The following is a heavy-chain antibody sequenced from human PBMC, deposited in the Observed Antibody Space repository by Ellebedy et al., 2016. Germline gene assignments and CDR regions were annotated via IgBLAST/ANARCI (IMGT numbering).Heavy chain of an antibody. D-gene: IGHD3-9*01. CDR3: ARDKVSYDTLTGYHGYGMDI. Sequence: GESLKISXAGSGFTFGDYVMHWVRQAPGKGLVWVSRIKSDGSDTIYAASVKGRFTISRDNARNTLYLQMSSLRDEDTAVYYCARDKVSYDTLTGYHGYGMDIWGQGTTVTVSS. V-gene: IGHV3-74*01. CDR1: GFTFGDYV. CDR2: IKSDGSDT. J-gene: IGHJ6*02.